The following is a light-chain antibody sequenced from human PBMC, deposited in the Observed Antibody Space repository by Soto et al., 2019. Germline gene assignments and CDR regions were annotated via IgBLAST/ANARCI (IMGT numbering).Light chain of an antibody. CDR1: SFDVGAYNN. V-gene: IGLV2-14*01. J-gene: IGLJ1*01. CDR3: SSYTSSSTYV. Sequence: QSVLTQPASVSGSPGQSITISCTGTSFDVGAYNNVSWYQQHPGKAPKLMIYEVSNRPSGVSNRFSGSKSGNTDSLTISGLQAEDEADYYCSSYTSSSTYVFGTGTKVTVL. CDR2: EVS.